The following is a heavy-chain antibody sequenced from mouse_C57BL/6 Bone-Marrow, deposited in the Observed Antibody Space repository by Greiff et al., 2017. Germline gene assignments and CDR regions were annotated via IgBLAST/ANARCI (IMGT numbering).Heavy chain of an antibody. CDR1: GYTFTSYW. Sequence: QVQLQQPGAELVMPGASVKLSCKASGYTFTSYWMHWVKQRPGQGLEWIGEIDPSDSYTNYNQKFKGKSTLTVDKSSSTAYMQLSSLTSEDSAVXYCARGYYGGYAMDYWGQGTSVTVSS. CDR2: IDPSDSYT. V-gene: IGHV1-69*01. D-gene: IGHD1-1*01. J-gene: IGHJ4*01. CDR3: ARGYYGGYAMDY.